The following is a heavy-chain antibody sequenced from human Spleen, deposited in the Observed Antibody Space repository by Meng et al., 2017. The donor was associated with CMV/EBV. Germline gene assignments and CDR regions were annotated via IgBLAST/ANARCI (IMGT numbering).Heavy chain of an antibody. CDR1: DFSFSTYS. CDR2: VKFDGNE. Sequence: GESLKISCAASDFSFSTYSMNWVRQAPGKGLEWLGFVKFDGNEYYADSAKGRFTISKDNSKATLYLQVSSLTTEDTAIYYCAKDGGQPGTMFFSFDVWGEGTMVTVSS. V-gene: IGHV3-30*02. D-gene: IGHD3/OR15-3a*01. J-gene: IGHJ3*01. CDR3: AKDGGQPGTMFFSFDV.